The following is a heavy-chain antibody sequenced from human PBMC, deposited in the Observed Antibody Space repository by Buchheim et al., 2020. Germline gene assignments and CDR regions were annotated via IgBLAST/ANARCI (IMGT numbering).Heavy chain of an antibody. D-gene: IGHD2-2*01. CDR3: ARDSCSSTSCSTYYFDY. J-gene: IGHJ4*02. V-gene: IGHV3-33*01. Sequence: QVQLVESGGGVVQPGRSLRLSCAASGFTFSSYGMHWVRQAPGKGLEWVAVIWYDGSNKYYADSVKGRFTISRDNSKNTLYLQMNSLRAEDTAVYYCARDSCSSTSCSTYYFDYWGQGTL. CDR1: GFTFSSYG. CDR2: IWYDGSNK.